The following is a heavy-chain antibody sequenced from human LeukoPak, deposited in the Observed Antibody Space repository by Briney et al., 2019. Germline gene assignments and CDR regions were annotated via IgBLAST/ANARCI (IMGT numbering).Heavy chain of an antibody. CDR2: INHSGST. Sequence: SETLSLTCAVYGGSFSGYYWSWIRQPPGKGLEWIGEINHSGSTNYNPSLKSRVTISVDTSKNQFSLKLSSVTAADTAVYYCARGRRFFVDTAMVTGCADYWGQGTLVTVSS. CDR3: ARGRRFFVDTAMVTGCADY. CDR1: GGSFSGYY. D-gene: IGHD5-18*01. J-gene: IGHJ4*02. V-gene: IGHV4-34*01.